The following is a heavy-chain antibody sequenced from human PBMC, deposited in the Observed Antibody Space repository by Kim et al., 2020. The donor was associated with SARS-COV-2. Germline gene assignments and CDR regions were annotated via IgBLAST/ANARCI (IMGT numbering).Heavy chain of an antibody. V-gene: IGHV4-31*03. J-gene: IGHJ5*02. D-gene: IGHD6-25*01. CDR1: GGSISTGGYY. CDR2: IYSSGST. CDR3: ARRAARGGLFDP. Sequence: SETLSLTCTVSGGSISTGGYYWGWIRQHPGTALEWIGYIYSSGSTYYNPALNSRATISQDTSRDQFSLKLSSVTAADTAIYYCARRAARGGLFDPWGQGTLVTVSS.